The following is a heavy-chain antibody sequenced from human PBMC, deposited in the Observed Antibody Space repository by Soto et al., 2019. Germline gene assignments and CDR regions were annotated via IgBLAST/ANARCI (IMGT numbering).Heavy chain of an antibody. V-gene: IGHV4-30-4*01. D-gene: IGHD3-10*01. CDR2: IYYSGST. Sequence: SETLSLTCTVSGGSISSGDYYWSWIRQPPGKGLEWIGYIYYSGSTYYNPSLKSRVTISVDTSKNQFSLKLSSVTAADTAVYYCARAEGVVRGVLDYWGQGTLVTVSS. J-gene: IGHJ4*02. CDR3: ARAEGVVRGVLDY. CDR1: GGSISSGDYY.